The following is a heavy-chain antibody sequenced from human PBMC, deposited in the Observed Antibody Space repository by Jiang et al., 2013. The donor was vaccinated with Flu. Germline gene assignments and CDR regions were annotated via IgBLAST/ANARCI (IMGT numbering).Heavy chain of an antibody. D-gene: IGHD2-8*01. V-gene: IGHV5-51*01. CDR2: IYPGDSDT. J-gene: IGHJ3*02. CDR3: ATPGAYCTNGVCSYDDAFDI. Sequence: LEWMGIIYPGDSDTRYSPSFQGQVTISADKSISTAYLQWSSLKASDTAMYYCATPGAYCTNGVCSYDDAFDIWGQGTMVTVSS.